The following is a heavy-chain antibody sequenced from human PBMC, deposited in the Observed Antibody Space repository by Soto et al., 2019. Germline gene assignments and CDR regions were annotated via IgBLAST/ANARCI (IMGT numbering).Heavy chain of an antibody. D-gene: IGHD2-15*01. J-gene: IGHJ4*02. CDR1: GFTFSSYA. V-gene: IGHV3-23*01. Sequence: PGGSLRLSCAASGFTFSSYAMSWVRQAPGKGLEWVSAISGSGGSTYYADSVKGRFTVSRDNARNSLYLQMNSLRAEDTAVYYCASGPSRTGGYCSGGSCYYRDDYWGQGTLVTVSS. CDR3: ASGPSRTGGYCSGGSCYYRDDY. CDR2: ISGSGGST.